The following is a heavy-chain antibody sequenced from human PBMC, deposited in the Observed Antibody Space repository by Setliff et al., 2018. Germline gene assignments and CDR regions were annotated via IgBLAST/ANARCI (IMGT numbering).Heavy chain of an antibody. CDR3: ARAITSKYYFEY. CDR2: IYYSGST. CDR1: GGSISSGGYY. V-gene: IGHV4-31*03. J-gene: IGHJ4*02. Sequence: PSETLSLTCTVSGGSISSGGYYWSWIRRHPGKGLEWIGYIYYSGSTYYNPSLKSRLTISVDTSKTQFSLRLSFVTAADTAVYYCARAITSKYYFEYWGQGTLVTVSS. D-gene: IGHD3-16*01.